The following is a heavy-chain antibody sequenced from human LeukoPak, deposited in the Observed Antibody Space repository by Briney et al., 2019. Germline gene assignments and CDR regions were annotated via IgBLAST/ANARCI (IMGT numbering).Heavy chain of an antibody. J-gene: IGHJ4*02. Sequence: GGSLRLSCAASGFTFSSYSMNWVRQAPGKGLEWVSSISSSSSYIYYADSVKGRFTISRDNAKNSLYLQMNSLRAEDTAVYYCARDPDPRRTFGQLDYWGQGTLITVSS. D-gene: IGHD3/OR15-3a*01. V-gene: IGHV3-21*01. CDR3: ARDPDPRRTFGQLDY. CDR1: GFTFSSYS. CDR2: ISSSSSYI.